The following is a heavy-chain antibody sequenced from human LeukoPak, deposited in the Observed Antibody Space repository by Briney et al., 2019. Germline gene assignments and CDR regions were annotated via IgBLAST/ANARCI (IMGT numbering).Heavy chain of an antibody. Sequence: GGSLRLSCAASGFTFSSYGMHWVRQAPGKGLEWVAFIRYDGSNKYYADSVKGRFTISRDNSRNTLYLQMNSRRAEDTAVYYCAKERDTAMVTIDYWGQGTLVTVSP. D-gene: IGHD5-18*01. CDR3: AKERDTAMVTIDY. CDR2: IRYDGSNK. J-gene: IGHJ4*02. CDR1: GFTFSSYG. V-gene: IGHV3-30*02.